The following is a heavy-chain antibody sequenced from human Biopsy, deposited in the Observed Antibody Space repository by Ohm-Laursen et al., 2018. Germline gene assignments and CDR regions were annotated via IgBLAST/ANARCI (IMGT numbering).Heavy chain of an antibody. D-gene: IGHD2-2*01. CDR3: ARGGTLVVVPTAVLHSFDI. CDR2: ISPYNGDT. J-gene: IGHJ3*02. CDR1: GYTFTNYG. V-gene: IGHV1-18*01. Sequence: ASVKVSCKPSGYTFTNYGISWVRQAPGQGLEWMGWISPYNGDTDYAQKLQGRVTMTTDTSTSTAYMDLRSLRSDDTAVYYCARGGTLVVVPTAVLHSFDIWGQGTMVTVSS.